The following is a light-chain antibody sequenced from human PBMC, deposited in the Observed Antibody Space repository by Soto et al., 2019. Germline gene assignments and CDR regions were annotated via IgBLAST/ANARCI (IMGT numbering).Light chain of an antibody. Sequence: DIPITQSPSFVSASVTHRVTITCQASQDISNYLNWYQHKPGKVPKLLIYGASNLETGVPSRFSGSGSGTDFTLTISSLQPEDFAAYYCQQSYSAPLTFGPGTKVDI. V-gene: IGKV1-39*01. CDR2: GAS. J-gene: IGKJ3*01. CDR3: QQSYSAPLT. CDR1: QDISNY.